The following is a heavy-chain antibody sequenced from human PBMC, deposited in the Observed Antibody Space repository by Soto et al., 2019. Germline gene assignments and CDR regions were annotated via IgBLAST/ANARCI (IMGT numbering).Heavy chain of an antibody. CDR3: ARVMVRGGAFDI. CDR1: GYTFTSYD. V-gene: IGHV1-8*01. CDR2: MNPNSGNT. J-gene: IGHJ3*02. D-gene: IGHD3-10*01. Sequence: ASVKVSCKASGYTFTSYDINWVRQATGQGLEWMGWMNPNSGNTGYAQKFQGRVTMTRNTSISTAYMELSSLRSEDTAVYYCARVMVRGGAFDIWGQGTMVTVSS.